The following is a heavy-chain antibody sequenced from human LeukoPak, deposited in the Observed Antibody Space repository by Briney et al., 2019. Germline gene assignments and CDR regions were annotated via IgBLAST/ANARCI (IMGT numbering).Heavy chain of an antibody. D-gene: IGHD5-18*01. Sequence: GASVKVSCRASGYTFTSYYMHWVRQAPGQGLEWMGWISAYNGNTNYAQKLQGRVTMTRNTSISTAYMELSSLRSDDTAVYYCARGSSYGFSMGFWGQGTLVTVSS. CDR2: ISAYNGNT. CDR1: GYTFTSYY. J-gene: IGHJ4*02. CDR3: ARGSSYGFSMGF. V-gene: IGHV1-8*02.